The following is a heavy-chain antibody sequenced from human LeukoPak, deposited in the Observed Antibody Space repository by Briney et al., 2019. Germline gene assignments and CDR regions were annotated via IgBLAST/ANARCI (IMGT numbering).Heavy chain of an antibody. J-gene: IGHJ4*02. D-gene: IGHD2-2*01. V-gene: IGHV5-51*01. CDR3: ARQSSTSSTIDC. CDR2: IYPGDSDT. Sequence: GESLKISCKGSGYSFTSYSIGWARQMPGKGMEWMGIIYPGDSDTRYSPSCQGQVTLSADQSISTAYLQWTSLQVSDTAMYFCARQSSTSSTIDCWGQGTLVIVSS. CDR1: GYSFTSYS.